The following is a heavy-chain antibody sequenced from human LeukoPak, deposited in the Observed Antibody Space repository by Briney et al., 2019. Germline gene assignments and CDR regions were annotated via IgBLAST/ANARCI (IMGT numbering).Heavy chain of an antibody. Sequence: KPSETLSLTCTVSGYSISSGYYWGWIRQPPGKGLEWIGSIYHSGRTFYNPSLKSRVTISVDTSKNQFSLKLSSVTAADTAVYYCARHRPSYYYDSSGYGDYWGQGTLVTVSS. CDR1: GYSISSGYY. D-gene: IGHD3-22*01. V-gene: IGHV4-38-2*02. J-gene: IGHJ4*02. CDR2: IYHSGRT. CDR3: ARHRPSYYYDSSGYGDY.